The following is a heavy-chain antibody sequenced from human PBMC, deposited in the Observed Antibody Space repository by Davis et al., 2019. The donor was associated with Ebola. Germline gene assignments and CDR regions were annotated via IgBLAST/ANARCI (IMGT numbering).Heavy chain of an antibody. Sequence: GESLKISCVVSGFTFATYSMNWVRQAPGKGLEWVSKISGSGSAIYYADSVKGRFTISRDNAKNSLYLQMNSLRAEDTAVYYCARGYSYDYWGQGTLVTVSS. J-gene: IGHJ4*02. CDR1: GFTFATYS. CDR2: ISGSGSAI. D-gene: IGHD5-18*01. V-gene: IGHV3-21*01. CDR3: ARGYSYDY.